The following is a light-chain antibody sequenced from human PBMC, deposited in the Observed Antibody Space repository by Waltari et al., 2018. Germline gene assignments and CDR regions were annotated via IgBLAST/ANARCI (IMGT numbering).Light chain of an antibody. V-gene: IGKV4-1*01. Sequence: DIVMTQSPDSLAVALGEGAPINCKSSKSVLYSSNNKNYLAWYQQKPGQPPKLLIYWASTRESGVPDRFSGSGSGTDFTLTISSLQAEDVAVYYCQQYYTTPITFGQGTRLEIK. J-gene: IGKJ5*01. CDR2: WAS. CDR1: KSVLYSSNNKNY. CDR3: QQYYTTPIT.